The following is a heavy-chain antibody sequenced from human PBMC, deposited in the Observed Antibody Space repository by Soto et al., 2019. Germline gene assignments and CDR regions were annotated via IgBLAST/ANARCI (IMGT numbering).Heavy chain of an antibody. J-gene: IGHJ5*02. CDR1: GCTFSNAW. CDR3: TTVVVVAATVDDP. Sequence: GCLRLSCSASGCTFSNAWMSWVRQAPGKGLEWVGRIKSKTDGGTTDYAAPVKGRFTISRDDSKNTLYLQMNSLKTEDKAVYYCTTVVVVAATVDDPWGQGTLVTVYS. CDR2: IKSKTDGGTT. D-gene: IGHD2-15*01. V-gene: IGHV3-15*01.